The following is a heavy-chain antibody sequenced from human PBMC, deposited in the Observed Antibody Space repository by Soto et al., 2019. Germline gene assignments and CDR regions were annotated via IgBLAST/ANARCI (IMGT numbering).Heavy chain of an antibody. CDR2: IYTSGST. CDR3: ARDRYTRYPGFDLDG. D-gene: IGHD2-2*02. V-gene: IGHV4-4*07. Sequence: SGTLSLTCTVSGGSISNYYWSWLRQPDGKGLEWIGRIYTSGSTNYNPSLKSRVTMSVDTSNNHVSLQLRSLTAADTAVYYCARDRYTRYPGFDLDGWGPGTKVTVSS. J-gene: IGHJ6*02. CDR1: GGSISNYY.